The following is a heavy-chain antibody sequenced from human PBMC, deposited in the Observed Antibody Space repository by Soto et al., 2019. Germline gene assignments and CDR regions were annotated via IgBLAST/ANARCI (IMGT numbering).Heavy chain of an antibody. Sequence: QVQLHQWGAGLLKPSETLSLTCAVHGGSVRGYYWTWIHQSPEKGLEWIGEINHSGTTNYSPSLKTRVTISVDTSKNQFSLILSSVTAADTAVYYCARGGEYQLLLRDYYYFNMDVWGTGTTVTVS. CDR3: ARGGEYQLLLRDYYYFNMDV. V-gene: IGHV4-34*01. J-gene: IGHJ6*03. CDR1: GGSVRGYY. D-gene: IGHD2-2*01. CDR2: INHSGTT.